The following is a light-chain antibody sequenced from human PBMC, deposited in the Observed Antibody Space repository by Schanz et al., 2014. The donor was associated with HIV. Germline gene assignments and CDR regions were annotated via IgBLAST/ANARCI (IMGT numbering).Light chain of an antibody. J-gene: IGKJ2*01. V-gene: IGKV1-5*03. Sequence: IQMTQSPSTVSTSVGDRVTITCRASLTIGRLVAWYQQKPGRAPKLLIYQASILETGVPSRFSGSGSGTSFTLTITSLQPDDFATYYCQQCVTYPYTFGQGTKLDIK. CDR3: QQCVTYPYT. CDR2: QAS. CDR1: LTIGRL.